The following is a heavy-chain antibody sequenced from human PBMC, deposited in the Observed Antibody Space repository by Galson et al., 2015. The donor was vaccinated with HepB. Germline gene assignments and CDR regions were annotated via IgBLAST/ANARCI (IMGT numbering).Heavy chain of an antibody. V-gene: IGHV2-70*11. CDR3: ARLEYYDILTGYAGPFDY. CDR2: IDWDDDK. Sequence: PALVKPTQTLTLTCTFSGFSLSTSGMCVSWIRQPPGKALEWLARIDWDDDKYYSTSLKTRLTISKDTSKNQVVLTMTNMDPVDTATYYCARLEYYDILTGYAGPFDYWGQGTLVTVSS. D-gene: IGHD3-9*01. J-gene: IGHJ4*02. CDR1: GFSLSTSGMC.